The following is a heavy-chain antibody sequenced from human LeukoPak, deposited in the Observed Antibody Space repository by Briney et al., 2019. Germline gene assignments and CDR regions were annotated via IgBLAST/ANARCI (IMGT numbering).Heavy chain of an antibody. CDR2: ISSSGETI. CDR1: GLTFSSYD. J-gene: IGHJ1*01. Sequence: WGYLRLSCAASGLTFSSYDMYWVRQAPGKGLEWVAYISSSGETIYCAASVKGRFTISRDNANKSLYLRMNSLRVEDTAIYYCIPPAAGLRRTISTEYFQHWGQGALVTVSS. CDR3: IPPAAGLRRTISTEYFQH. D-gene: IGHD2-2*01. V-gene: IGHV3-48*03.